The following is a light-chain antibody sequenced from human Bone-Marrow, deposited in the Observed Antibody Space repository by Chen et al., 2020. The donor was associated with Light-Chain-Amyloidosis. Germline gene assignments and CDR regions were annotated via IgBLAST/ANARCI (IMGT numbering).Light chain of an antibody. V-gene: IGLV1-44*01. J-gene: IGLJ1*01. CDR2: GNS. CDR3: AAWDDSLNDYV. Sequence: QSVLTQPPSASGTPGQRVAISFSGSSANIGGITVTWYQQLPGTAPKLLIYGNSQWPSGVSDRFSGSKSGTSASLAISGLQSEDEADYYCAAWDDSLNDYVFGTGTNVIVL. CDR1: SANIGGIT.